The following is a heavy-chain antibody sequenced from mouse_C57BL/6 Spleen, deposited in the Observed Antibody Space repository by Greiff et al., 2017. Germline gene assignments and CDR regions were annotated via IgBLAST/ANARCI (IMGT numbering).Heavy chain of an antibody. D-gene: IGHD1-1*01. V-gene: IGHV1-50*01. CDR1: GYTFTSYW. Sequence: KESCQASGYTFTSYWMQWVKQRPGQGLEWIGEIDPSDSYTNYNQKFKGKATLTVDTSSSTAYMQLSSLTSEDSAVYYCARRFYYGSSGGFAYWGQGTLVTVSA. CDR3: ARRFYYGSSGGFAY. CDR2: IDPSDSYT. J-gene: IGHJ3*01.